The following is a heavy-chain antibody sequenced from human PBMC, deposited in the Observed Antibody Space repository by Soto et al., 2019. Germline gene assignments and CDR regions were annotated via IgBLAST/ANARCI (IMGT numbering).Heavy chain of an antibody. J-gene: IGHJ6*02. CDR3: ARADYEILTGSYAMDV. Sequence: SETLSLTCTVSDDFISSYYWNWMRQPAGKGLEWIGRVSTNGATNYNPSLESRVTMSVDTSKNQFSLKLTSVTAADTAVYFCARADYEILTGSYAMDVWGQGTTVTVS. V-gene: IGHV4-4*07. D-gene: IGHD3-9*01. CDR2: VSTNGAT. CDR1: DDFISSYY.